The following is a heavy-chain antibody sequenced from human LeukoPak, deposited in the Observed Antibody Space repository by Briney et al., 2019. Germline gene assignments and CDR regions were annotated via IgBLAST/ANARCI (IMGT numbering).Heavy chain of an antibody. CDR1: GGSVRSDISH. CDR3: ARNRGWYATDV. J-gene: IGHJ6*02. V-gene: IGHV4-61*01. D-gene: IGHD6-19*01. CDR2: VHYSGSA. Sequence: SETLSLTCSVSGGSVRSDISHWSWIRQLPGKGLEWIAYVHYSGSASYNPSLESRVTISLDKSQNQFSLELTSVTAADTAVYYCARNRGWYATDVWGQGAAVTVSS.